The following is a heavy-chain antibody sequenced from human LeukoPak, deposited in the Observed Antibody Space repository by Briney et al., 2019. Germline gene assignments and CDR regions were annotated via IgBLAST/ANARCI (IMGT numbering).Heavy chain of an antibody. V-gene: IGHV4-30-2*01. CDR3: AREILSTTGTTGRFDY. Sequence: KPSETLSLTCTVSGGSISSGGYYWSWIRQPPGKGLEWIGYIYHSGSTYYNPSLKSRVTISVDRSKNQFSLKLSSVTAADTAVYYCAREILSTTGTTGRFDYWGQGTLVTVSS. CDR1: GGSISSGGYY. D-gene: IGHD1-1*01. CDR2: IYHSGST. J-gene: IGHJ4*02.